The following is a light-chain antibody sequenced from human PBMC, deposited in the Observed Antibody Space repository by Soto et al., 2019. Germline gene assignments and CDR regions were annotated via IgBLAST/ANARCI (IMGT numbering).Light chain of an antibody. CDR1: ETVRTN. J-gene: IGKJ2*01. CDR2: GAS. V-gene: IGKV3-15*01. Sequence: IVMTQSPVTLSVSPGERVTLSCRASETVRTNLAWFQQKPGQTPRLLIFGASTRATGIPTRFTGSGSETEFTLTIDSLQSEDLAVYYCQQYYHWPAYTFGQGTKLEI. CDR3: QQYYHWPAYT.